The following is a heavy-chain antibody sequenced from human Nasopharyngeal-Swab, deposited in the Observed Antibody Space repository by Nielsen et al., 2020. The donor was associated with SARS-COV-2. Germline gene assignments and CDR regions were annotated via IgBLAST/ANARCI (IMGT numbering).Heavy chain of an antibody. CDR2: ISYDGSNK. CDR1: EFTFSRYA. J-gene: IGHJ6*02. Sequence: GESLKISCAPSEFTFSRYAMHWVRQAPGKGLEWVAFISYDGSNKYYADSVKGRFTISRDNSKNTLYLQMNSLRAEDTAVYYCARGDYCSGGSCYERGNYDYYGMDVWGQGTTVTVSS. V-gene: IGHV3-30-3*01. CDR3: ARGDYCSGGSCYERGNYDYYGMDV. D-gene: IGHD2-15*01.